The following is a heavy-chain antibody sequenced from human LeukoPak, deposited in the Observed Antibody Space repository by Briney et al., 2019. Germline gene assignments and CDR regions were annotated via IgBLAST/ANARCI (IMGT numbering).Heavy chain of an antibody. J-gene: IGHJ2*01. D-gene: IGHD3-10*01. CDR2: IYYSGST. CDR3: ARTSYGSGSSNGYKVSFVWYFDL. Sequence: SETLSLTCTVSGVSISSSSYYWGWIRQPPGKGLEWIGSIYYSGSTYYNPSLKSRVTISVDTSKNQFSLKLSSVTAADTAVYYCARTSYGSGSSNGYKVSFVWYFDLWGRGTLVTVSS. V-gene: IGHV4-39*01. CDR1: GVSISSSSYY.